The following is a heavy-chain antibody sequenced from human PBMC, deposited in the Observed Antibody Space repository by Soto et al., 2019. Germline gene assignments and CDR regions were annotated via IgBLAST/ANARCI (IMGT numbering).Heavy chain of an antibody. J-gene: IGHJ6*02. V-gene: IGHV1-2*04. CDR3: ARDGSSSWYNAMVV. CDR1: GYTFTGYY. CDR2: INPNSGGT. D-gene: IGHD6-13*01. Sequence: ASVKVSCKASGYTFTGYYMHWVRQAPGQGLEWMGWINPNSGGTKYSQKFQGWVTMTSDTSTSTAYMELGRLRSEDTAVYYCARDGSSSWYNAMVVWGQGTTVTVSS.